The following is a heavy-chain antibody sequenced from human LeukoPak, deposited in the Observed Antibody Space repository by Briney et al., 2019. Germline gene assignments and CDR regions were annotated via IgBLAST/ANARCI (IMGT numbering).Heavy chain of an antibody. J-gene: IGHJ4*02. CDR2: MNPNSGNT. D-gene: IGHD2-15*01. CDR1: GYTFTNYD. V-gene: IGHV1-8*01. CDR3: ARVSLGYCSGGTCYFQDH. Sequence: ASVKVSCKASGYTFTNYDINWVRRATGQGLEWMGWMNPNSGNTGYAQKFQGRVTMTRSTSISTAYMELSSPTSEDTAVYYCARVSLGYCSGGTCYFQDHWGQGTLVTVSS.